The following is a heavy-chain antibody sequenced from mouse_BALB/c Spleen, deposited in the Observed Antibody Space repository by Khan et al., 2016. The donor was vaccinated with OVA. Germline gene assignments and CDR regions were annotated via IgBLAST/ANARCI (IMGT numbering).Heavy chain of an antibody. D-gene: IGHD1-1*01. CDR2: IFPGNNDT. CDR1: GYTFTSYW. J-gene: IGHJ3*01. Sequence: VQLKESGTVLARPGASVKMSCKASGYTFTSYWMHWVKQRPGQGLEWIGGIFPGNNDTNYNQKIKGRAKLTAVTSASTANMELNSLTNEDSAVYYCTRAGYGAFAYWGQGTLVTVSA. CDR3: TRAGYGAFAY. V-gene: IGHV1-5*01.